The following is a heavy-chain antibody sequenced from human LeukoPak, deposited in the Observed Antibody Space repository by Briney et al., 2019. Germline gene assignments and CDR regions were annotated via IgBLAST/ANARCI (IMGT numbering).Heavy chain of an antibody. CDR2: IYYSGST. J-gene: IGHJ5*02. D-gene: IGHD3-10*01. Sequence: SETLSLTGTVSGGSISSSSYYWGWIRQPPGKGLEWIGSIYYSGSTYYNPSLKSRVTISVDTSKNHFSLKLSSVTAADTAVYYCARGAYFYGSGINWFDPWGQGTLITVSS. V-gene: IGHV4-39*02. CDR1: GGSISSSSYY. CDR3: ARGAYFYGSGINWFDP.